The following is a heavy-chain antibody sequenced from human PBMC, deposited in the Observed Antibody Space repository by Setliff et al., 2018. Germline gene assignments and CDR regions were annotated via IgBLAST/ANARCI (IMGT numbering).Heavy chain of an antibody. CDR2: IKSKTDGETI. CDR3: TTALVPQEAVALLFNYYRVDV. D-gene: IGHD6-19*01. CDR1: GFTFNKAW. J-gene: IGHJ6*02. Sequence: LRLSCAASGFTFNKAWMSWVRQAPGKGLEWVGRIKSKTDGETIDYSAPVKGRFTISRDDSKKTLFLEMNSLKTEDTAVYYCTTALVPQEAVALLFNYYRVDVWGQGTTVTVSS. V-gene: IGHV3-15*01.